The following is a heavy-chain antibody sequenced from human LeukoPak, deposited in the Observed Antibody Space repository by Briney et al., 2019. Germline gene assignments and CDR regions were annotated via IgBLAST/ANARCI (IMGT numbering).Heavy chain of an antibody. CDR1: GRSFSGYY. D-gene: IGHD3-10*01. J-gene: IGHJ4*02. CDR2: INHSGTT. Sequence: PSETLSLTCAVYGRSFSGYYWNWIRQPPGKGLEWIGEINHSGTTNYNPSLKSRVTISVDTSKKQFFLKLSSVTAADTAVYYCARGQWEVRGVIITRFDYWGQGTLVTVSS. CDR3: ARGQWEVRGVIITRFDY. V-gene: IGHV4-34*01.